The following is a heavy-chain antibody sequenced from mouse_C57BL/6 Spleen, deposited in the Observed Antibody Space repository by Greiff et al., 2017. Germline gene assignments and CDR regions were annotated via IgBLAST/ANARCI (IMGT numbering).Heavy chain of an antibody. CDR2: IYPGSGST. D-gene: IGHD1-1*01. Sequence: VQLQQPGPELVAPGASVTMSCKASGYTFTSYWITWVKQRPGKGLEWLGDIYPGSGSTNYNGKFKRKATLTVDTSSSTAYMQLSSLTSEDSAVYYCARSITTVVYFDYWGQGTTLTVSS. CDR3: ARSITTVVYFDY. V-gene: IGHV1-55*01. CDR1: GYTFTSYW. J-gene: IGHJ2*01.